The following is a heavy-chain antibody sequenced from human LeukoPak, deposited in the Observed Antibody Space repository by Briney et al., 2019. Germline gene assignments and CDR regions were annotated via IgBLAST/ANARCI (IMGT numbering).Heavy chain of an antibody. V-gene: IGHV1-69*01. J-gene: IGHJ4*02. CDR3: ARAESPSTYCSSTSCYYFDY. CDR2: TP. D-gene: IGHD2-2*01. Sequence: TPTYAQKFQGRVTITADESTSTAYMELSSLRSEDTAVYYCARAESPSTYCSSTSCYYFDYWGQGTLVTVSS.